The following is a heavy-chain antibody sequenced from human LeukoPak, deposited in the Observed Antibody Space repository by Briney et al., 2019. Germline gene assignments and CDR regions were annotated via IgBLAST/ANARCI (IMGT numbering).Heavy chain of an antibody. Sequence: GGSLRLSCAASGFTFSSYSMNWVRQAPGKGLEWVLYISSSSSTIYYADSVKGRFTISRDNAKNSLYLQMNSLRDEDTAVYYCARDRITMVRGVMDYWGQGTLVTVSS. J-gene: IGHJ4*02. CDR2: ISSSSSTI. CDR3: ARDRITMVRGVMDY. V-gene: IGHV3-48*02. D-gene: IGHD3-10*01. CDR1: GFTFSSYS.